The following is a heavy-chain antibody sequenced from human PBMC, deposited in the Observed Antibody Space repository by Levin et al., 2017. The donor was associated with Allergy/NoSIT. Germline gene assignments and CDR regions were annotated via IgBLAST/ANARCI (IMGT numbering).Heavy chain of an antibody. D-gene: IGHD3-22*01. CDR2: IIPIFGTA. Sequence: SVKVSCKASGGTFSSYAISWVRQAPGQGLEWMGGIIPIFGTANYAQKFQGRVTITADESTSTAYMELSSLRSEDTAVYYCARDGGLRVFSSGYKPRWAFDIWGQGTMVTVSS. CDR3: ARDGGLRVFSSGYKPRWAFDI. V-gene: IGHV1-69*13. CDR1: GGTFSSYA. J-gene: IGHJ3*02.